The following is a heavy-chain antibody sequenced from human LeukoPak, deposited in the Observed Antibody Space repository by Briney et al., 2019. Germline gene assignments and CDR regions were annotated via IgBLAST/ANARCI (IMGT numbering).Heavy chain of an antibody. V-gene: IGHV3-23*01. Sequence: GGSLRLSCAASGGTFSSYAVTWVRQAPGKGQEWVSAISGTGGSTFYADSVKGRFTISRDNSKNTLYLQMNSLRADDTAVYYCAKGGYYGPRYFDLWGRGTLVTVSS. J-gene: IGHJ2*01. CDR3: AKGGYYGPRYFDL. D-gene: IGHD3-10*01. CDR2: ISGTGGST. CDR1: GGTFSSYA.